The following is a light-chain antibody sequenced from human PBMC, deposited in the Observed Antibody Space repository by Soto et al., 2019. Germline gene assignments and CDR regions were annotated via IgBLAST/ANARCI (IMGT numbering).Light chain of an antibody. Sequence: EIVLTQSPATLSLSPGERATLSCRASQSVRSYLAWYQQKPGQAPRLLIYDASNRATGIPARCSGSGSGTDFTLTISSLQPEDFAVYYCHQRSDWPPYTFGQGTKLEIK. CDR2: DAS. V-gene: IGKV3-11*01. CDR1: QSVRSY. J-gene: IGKJ2*01. CDR3: HQRSDWPPYT.